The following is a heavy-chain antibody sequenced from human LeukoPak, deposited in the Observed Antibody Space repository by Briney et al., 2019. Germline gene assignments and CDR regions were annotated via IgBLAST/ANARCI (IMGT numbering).Heavy chain of an antibody. V-gene: IGHV4-59*01. CDR1: GGSISSYD. CDR3: ARENGSYYGMDV. J-gene: IGHJ6*02. D-gene: IGHD1-26*01. Sequence: AETLSLTCTVSGGSISSYDWSWIRQPPGKGLEWIGYIYYSGSTNNNPSLKSRVTISVDTSNNQFSLKLSSVTAADTAVYYCARENGSYYGMDVWGQEATVTVSS. CDR2: IYYSGST.